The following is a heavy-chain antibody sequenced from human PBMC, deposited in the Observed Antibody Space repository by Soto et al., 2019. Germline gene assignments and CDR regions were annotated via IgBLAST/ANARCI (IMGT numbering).Heavy chain of an antibody. J-gene: IGHJ4*02. CDR2: FYYNGST. V-gene: IGHV4-59*08. Sequence: PSETLSLTCTVSDGSINSYCWTWIRQPPGKGLEWIGVFYYNGSTNSNPSLKSRDTISVDTSKNLFSLKLSSVTAADTAVYYCARQSSGWYYFDYWGQGXLVTVSS. D-gene: IGHD6-19*01. CDR3: ARQSSGWYYFDY. CDR1: DGSINSYC.